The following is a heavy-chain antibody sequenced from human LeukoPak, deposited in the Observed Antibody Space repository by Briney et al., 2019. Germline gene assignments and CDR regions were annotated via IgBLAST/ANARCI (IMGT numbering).Heavy chain of an antibody. CDR3: ARDSWELRAFDY. D-gene: IGHD1-26*01. J-gene: IGHJ4*02. CDR2: INHSGST. V-gene: IGHV4-34*01. CDR1: GGSFSGYY. Sequence: SETLSLTCAVYGGSFSGYYWSWIRQPPGKGREWIGEINHSGSTNYNPSLKSRVTISVDTSKNQFSLKLSFVTAADTAVYYCARDSWELRAFDYWGQGTLVTVSS.